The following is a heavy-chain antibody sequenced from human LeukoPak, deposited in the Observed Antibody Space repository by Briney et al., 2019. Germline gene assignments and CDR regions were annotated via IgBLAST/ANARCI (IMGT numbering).Heavy chain of an antibody. Sequence: SVKVSCKASGGTFTSYAISWVRQAPGQGLEWMGGIIPIFGTANYAQKFQGRVTITADESTSTAYMELSSLRSEDTAVYYCAPAMYYDIMNWFAPWGQGTLVTVSS. D-gene: IGHD3-9*01. J-gene: IGHJ5*02. V-gene: IGHV1-69*13. CDR3: APAMYYDIMNWFAP. CDR2: IIPIFGTA. CDR1: GGTFTSYA.